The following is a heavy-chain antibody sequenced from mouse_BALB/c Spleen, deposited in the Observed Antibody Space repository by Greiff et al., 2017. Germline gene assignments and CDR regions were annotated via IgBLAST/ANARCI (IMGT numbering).Heavy chain of an antibody. Sequence: QVTLKVSGPGILQPSQTLSLTCSFSGFSLSTSGMSVGWIRQPSGKGLEWLAHIWWNDDKYYNPALKSRLTISKDTSNNQVFLKIASVVTADTATYYCARIRALSSYYAMDYWGQGTSVTVSS. V-gene: IGHV8-8*01. D-gene: IGHD3-3*01. CDR3: ARIRALSSYYAMDY. CDR1: GFSLSTSGMS. J-gene: IGHJ4*01. CDR2: IWWNDDK.